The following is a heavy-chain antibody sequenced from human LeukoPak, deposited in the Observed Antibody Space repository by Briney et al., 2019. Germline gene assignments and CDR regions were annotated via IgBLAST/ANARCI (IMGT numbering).Heavy chain of an antibody. J-gene: IGHJ5*02. V-gene: IGHV4-34*01. CDR2: AHHSGRT. CDR1: GGAFSGYF. Sequence: SETLSLTCAVYGGAFSGYFWTWIRQPPGKGLEWIAEAHHSGRTNYNPSLKSRVAISIDTSTNQFSLKMNSVTATDTAVYFCARGRKTLTTTIRGTLKRDNYVPPWREAALVSVSS. D-gene: IGHD4-11*01. CDR3: ARGRKTLTTTIRGTLKRDNYVPP.